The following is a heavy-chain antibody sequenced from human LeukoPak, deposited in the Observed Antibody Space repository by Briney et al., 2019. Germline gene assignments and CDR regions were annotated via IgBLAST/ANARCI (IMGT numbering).Heavy chain of an antibody. D-gene: IGHD6-6*01. Sequence: GGSLRLSCAASGFTFSSYSMNWVRQAPGKGLEWVSSISSSSSYIYYADSVKGRFTISRDNAKNSLYLQMNSLRAEDTAVYYCARGYSSSPPPFDYWGQGTLVTVSS. CDR2: ISSSSSYI. CDR1: GFTFSSYS. V-gene: IGHV3-21*01. CDR3: ARGYSSSPPPFDY. J-gene: IGHJ4*02.